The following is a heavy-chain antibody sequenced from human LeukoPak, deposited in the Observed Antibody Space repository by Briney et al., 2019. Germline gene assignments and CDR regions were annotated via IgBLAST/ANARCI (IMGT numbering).Heavy chain of an antibody. V-gene: IGHV4-34*01. J-gene: IGHJ4*02. CDR3: AGGPPSSTFTMVRGVIIKY. CDR1: GGSFSGYY. D-gene: IGHD3-10*01. Sequence: SETLSLTCAVYGGSFSGYYWSWIRQPPGKGLEWIGEINRSGSTNYNPSLKSRVTISVDTSKNQFSLKLSSVTAADTAVYYCAGGPPSSTFTMVRGVIIKYWGQGTLVTVSS. CDR2: INRSGST.